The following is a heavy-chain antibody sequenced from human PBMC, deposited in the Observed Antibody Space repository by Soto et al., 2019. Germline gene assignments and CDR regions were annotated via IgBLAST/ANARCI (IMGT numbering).Heavy chain of an antibody. CDR1: GGSFSGYY. J-gene: IGHJ6*04. CDR3: ARTAIFGVVIATNVLDV. V-gene: IGHV4-34*01. Sequence: SETLSLTCAVYGGSFSGYYWSWIRPPPGKGLEWIGEINHSGSTNYNPSLKSRVTISVDTSKNQFSLKLSSVTAADTAVYYCARTAIFGVVIATNVLDVWGKGTTVTVSS. CDR2: INHSGST. D-gene: IGHD3-3*01.